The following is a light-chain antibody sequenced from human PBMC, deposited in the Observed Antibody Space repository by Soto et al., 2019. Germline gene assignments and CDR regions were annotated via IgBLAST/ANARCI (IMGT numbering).Light chain of an antibody. J-gene: IGKJ1*01. CDR3: QQYGSSFVT. CDR1: QSISRY. Sequence: IVLTQSPGTLSLSPGERTTLSCRASQSISRYLAWYQQKPGQGPRLLIYGASSRATGTPDRFSGSGSGTDFTLTISRLEPEDFAVYYCQQYGSSFVTFGQGTKVDIK. V-gene: IGKV3-20*01. CDR2: GAS.